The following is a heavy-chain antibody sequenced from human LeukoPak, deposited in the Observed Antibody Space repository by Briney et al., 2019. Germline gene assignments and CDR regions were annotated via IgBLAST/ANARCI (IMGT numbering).Heavy chain of an antibody. J-gene: IGHJ4*02. V-gene: IGHV4-59*08. D-gene: IGHD3-10*01. Sequence: SGTLSLTCTVSGGSISSDYWQWIRQPPGKGLEWVGYIYNSGNNHYNSSLKSRVTISIDTSKNQFSLKLASVTAADTAVYYCATRGYWGQGTLVAVSS. CDR1: GGSISSDY. CDR2: IYNSGNN. CDR3: ATRGY.